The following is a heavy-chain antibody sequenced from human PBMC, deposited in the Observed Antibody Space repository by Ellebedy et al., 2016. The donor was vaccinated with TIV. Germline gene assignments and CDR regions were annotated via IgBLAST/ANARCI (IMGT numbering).Heavy chain of an antibody. CDR1: GFSFRSYW. D-gene: IGHD4-17*01. CDR3: ARRGSYGDYAVQINSWLDS. V-gene: IGHV3-7*01. CDR2: IYQDGSQM. J-gene: IGHJ5*01. Sequence: GWSLRLSCAASGFSFRSYWMTWVRQAPGKGLEWVANIYQDGSQMFYLDSVKGRFTVSRDNAKNSLYLQMNSLRAEDTAVYFCARRGSYGDYAVQINSWLDSWGQGILVAVSP.